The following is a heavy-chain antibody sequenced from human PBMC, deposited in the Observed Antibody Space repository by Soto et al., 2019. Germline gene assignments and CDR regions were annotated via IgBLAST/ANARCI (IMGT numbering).Heavy chain of an antibody. J-gene: IGHJ4*02. V-gene: IGHV1-69*01. D-gene: IGHD2-15*01. CDR3: ATHSLGTSSPSYFDD. Sequence: QVKLVQSGAEVKKPGSSVKVSCQASGGTFSGYALTWVRQAPGQGLEWMGEFVPLFGSTNYAQKFAGRITIIADESTSTGYMELSTLRSEDTAVYYCATHSLGTSSPSYFDDWGQGTLVTVSS. CDR2: FVPLFGST. CDR1: GGTFSGYA.